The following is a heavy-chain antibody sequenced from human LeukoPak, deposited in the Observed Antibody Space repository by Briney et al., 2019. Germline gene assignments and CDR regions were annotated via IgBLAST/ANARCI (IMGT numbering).Heavy chain of an antibody. D-gene: IGHD4-17*01. CDR3: AGAYGTYLHFDY. Sequence: SQTLSLTCAISGASITSSSAAWNWIRQSPSRGLEWLGRTYYRSKWYNEYAVSVKSRLSITPDTSKNHFSLQLNFVTPEDTSTYYCAGAYGTYLHFDYWGQGSLVTVSS. CDR2: TYYRSKWYN. J-gene: IGHJ4*02. V-gene: IGHV6-1*01. CDR1: GASITSSSAA.